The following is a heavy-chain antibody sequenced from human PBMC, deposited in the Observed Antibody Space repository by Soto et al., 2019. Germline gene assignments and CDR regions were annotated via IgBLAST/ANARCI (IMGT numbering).Heavy chain of an antibody. CDR3: VGGLSGNYAP. CDR1: GFTFSSYD. D-gene: IGHD1-7*01. Sequence: EVQLAESGGGMVQPGGSLRLSCVASGFTFSSYDMHWVRQAPGKGLEYVSSISSNGGTTYYGNSVKGRFTISRDNSKNSLYPQGGTLRVGAVPVYYCVGGLSGNYAPGGQGPRVTVSP. V-gene: IGHV3-64*01. CDR2: ISSNGGTT. J-gene: IGHJ5*02.